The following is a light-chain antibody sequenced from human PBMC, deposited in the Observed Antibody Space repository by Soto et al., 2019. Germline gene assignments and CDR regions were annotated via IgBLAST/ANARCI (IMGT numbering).Light chain of an antibody. CDR2: SNN. Sequence: QSVLTQPPSASGTPGQRVTISCSGSSSNIGSNTVNWYQQLPGTAPKLLIYSNNQRPSGVPDRFSGSKSGTSASLAISGLQSEDEADYYCAAWDDSLNGTWVFGGGTNLTVL. J-gene: IGLJ3*02. CDR3: AAWDDSLNGTWV. V-gene: IGLV1-44*01. CDR1: SSNIGSNT.